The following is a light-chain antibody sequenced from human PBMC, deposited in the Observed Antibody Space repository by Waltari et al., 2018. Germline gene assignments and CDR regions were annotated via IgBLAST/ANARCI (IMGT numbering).Light chain of an antibody. CDR2: EVS. J-gene: IGLJ2*01. Sequence: QTDLTQPASVSGSPGQSITISCTGTSSDVGGYDLVSWYQQHPGKAPKLIIYEVSERPSGLSNRFSGSKSGNTASLTISGLQAEDEAEYYCQAYDRSLSGSVFGGGTKLTVL. CDR1: SSDVGGYDL. CDR3: QAYDRSLSGSV. V-gene: IGLV2-23*02.